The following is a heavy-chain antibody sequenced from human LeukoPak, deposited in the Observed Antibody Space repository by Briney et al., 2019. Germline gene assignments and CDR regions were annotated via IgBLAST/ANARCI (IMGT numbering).Heavy chain of an antibody. V-gene: IGHV1-18*01. D-gene: IGHD2-8*01. CDR3: ARDVDCTNGVCYPLPFDY. CDR1: GYTFTSYG. CDR2: ISAYNGNT. Sequence: ASVKVSCKASGYTFTSYGISWVRQAPGQGLEWMGWISAYNGNTNYAQKLQGRVTMTTDTSTSTAYMELRSLRSDDTAVYYCARDVDCTNGVCYPLPFDYWGQGTLVTVSS. J-gene: IGHJ4*02.